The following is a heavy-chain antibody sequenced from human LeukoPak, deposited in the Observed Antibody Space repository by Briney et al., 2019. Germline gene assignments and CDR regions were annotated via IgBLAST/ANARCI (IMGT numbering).Heavy chain of an antibody. CDR1: GYSFTSYW. CDR2: IYPGDSDT. V-gene: IGHV5-51*01. CDR3: ARRYCSGGICYYFDY. J-gene: IGHJ4*02. Sequence: GESLKISGKGFGYSFTSYWVGWVRKMPGKGLEWMGIIYPGDSDTRYSPSFQGQVTISVDKSISTAYLQWSSLEASDTAMYYCARRYCSGGICYYFDYWGQGSLVTVSS. D-gene: IGHD2-15*01.